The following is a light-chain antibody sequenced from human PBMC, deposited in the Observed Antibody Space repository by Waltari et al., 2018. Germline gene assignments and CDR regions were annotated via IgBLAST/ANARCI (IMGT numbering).Light chain of an antibody. J-gene: IGLJ3*02. Sequence: QTVVTQEPSFSVSPGGTVTLTCGLSSGPVSTTHSPSWYQQTPGQAPRTLIYTTNTCSSGVPDRFSGSILGNKAALTITGAQADDESDYYCALYMGSGVHWVFGGGTKLTVL. CDR2: TTN. CDR1: SGPVSTTHS. CDR3: ALYMGSGVHWV. V-gene: IGLV8-61*01.